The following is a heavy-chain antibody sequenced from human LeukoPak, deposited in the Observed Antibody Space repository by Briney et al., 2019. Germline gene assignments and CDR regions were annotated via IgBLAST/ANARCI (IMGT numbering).Heavy chain of an antibody. J-gene: IGHJ6*03. D-gene: IGHD3-10*01. CDR2: ISSSSSYI. V-gene: IGHV3-21*01. CDR3: ARARSLYYYGSGSLKGCMDV. CDR1: GFSFSTSS. Sequence: GGSLRLSCAASGFSFSTSSMNWVRQAPGKGLEWVSSISSSSSYIYYADSVKGRFTISRDNAKNSLYLQMNSLRAEDTAVYYCARARSLYYYGSGSLKGCMDVWGKGTTVTVSS.